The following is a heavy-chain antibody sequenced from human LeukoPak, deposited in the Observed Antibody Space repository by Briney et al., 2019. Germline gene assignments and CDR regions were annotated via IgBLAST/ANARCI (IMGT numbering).Heavy chain of an antibody. Sequence: PGTSLRLSCAASGFTFSSYGMHWVRQAPGKGLQCVAVIWYDGSNSYYVDSVKGRFTISRDNSKNTLYLQMNSLRADDTAVYYCARDRSFAAAGGNGQLGYWGQGTLVTVAS. V-gene: IGHV3-33*01. CDR3: ARDRSFAAAGGNGQLGY. J-gene: IGHJ4*02. D-gene: IGHD6-13*01. CDR1: GFTFSSYG. CDR2: IWYDGSNS.